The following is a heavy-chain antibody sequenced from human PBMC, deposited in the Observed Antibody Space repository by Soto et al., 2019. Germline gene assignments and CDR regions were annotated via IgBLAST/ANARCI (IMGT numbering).Heavy chain of an antibody. J-gene: IGHJ3*02. CDR1: GFTFSTYA. V-gene: IGHV3-23*01. D-gene: IGHD4-17*01. Sequence: EVQLLESGGGLVQPGGSLRLSCAASGFTFSTYAMSWVRQAPGEGLEWVSVISGGGGSSYYADSVKGRFTISRDNSMSTVDLQMNSLRAEDTAVYYCVKDRTFGDYCGAFDIWGQGTTVTVSS. CDR2: ISGGGGSS. CDR3: VKDRTFGDYCGAFDI.